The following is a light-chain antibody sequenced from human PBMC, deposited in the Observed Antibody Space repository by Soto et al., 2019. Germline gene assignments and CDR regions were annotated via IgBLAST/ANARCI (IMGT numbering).Light chain of an antibody. CDR2: DAA. Sequence: IQLTQSPSSLPASVGDRVTITCRASPAIASFLAWYQQKPGTAPKLLIYDAATLQSGVPSRFSGSRSGTEYTLTIGSLQPEDFATYYCQQLNGSPWTFGQGTKVEI. J-gene: IGKJ1*01. V-gene: IGKV1-9*01. CDR1: PAIASF. CDR3: QQLNGSPWT.